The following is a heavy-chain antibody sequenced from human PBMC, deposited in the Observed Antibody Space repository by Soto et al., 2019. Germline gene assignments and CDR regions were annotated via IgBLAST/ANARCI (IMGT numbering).Heavy chain of an antibody. D-gene: IGHD3-10*01. CDR1: GGSFSGYY. V-gene: IGHV4-34*01. J-gene: IGHJ5*02. Sequence: SETLSLTCAVYGGSFSGYYWSWIRQPPGKGLEWIGEINHSGSTNYNPSLKSRVTISVDTSKNQFSLKLSSVTAADTAVYYCAGDYGSGSYIGESWFDPWGQGXLVTVYS. CDR2: INHSGST. CDR3: AGDYGSGSYIGESWFDP.